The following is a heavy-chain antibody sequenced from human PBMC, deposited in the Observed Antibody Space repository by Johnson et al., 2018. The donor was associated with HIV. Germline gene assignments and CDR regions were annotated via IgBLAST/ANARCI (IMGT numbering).Heavy chain of an antibody. V-gene: IGHV3-30*19. CDR1: GFTSSNYG. CDR2: ISFDGSNK. CDR3: ASSQDDAFDI. J-gene: IGHJ3*02. Sequence: QVQLVESGGGVVQPGGSLRLSCAASGFTSSNYGIHWVRQAPDKGLEWVAVISFDGSNKYYADSVKGRFSISRDNSKNTLYLQMNSLRAEDTAVYYCASSQDDAFDIWGQGTMVTVSS.